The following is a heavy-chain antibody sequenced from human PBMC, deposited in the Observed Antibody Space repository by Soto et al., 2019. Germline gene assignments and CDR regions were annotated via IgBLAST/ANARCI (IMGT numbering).Heavy chain of an antibody. V-gene: IGHV3-30-3*01. D-gene: IGHD4-17*01. CDR3: ARADGDSWGYYFDY. J-gene: IGHJ4*02. Sequence: GGSLRLSCAASGFTFSSYAMHWVRQAPGKGLEWVAVISYDGSNKYYADSVKGRFTISRDDSKNTLYLQMNSLRAEDTAVYYCARADGDSWGYYFDYWGQGTLVTVSS. CDR2: ISYDGSNK. CDR1: GFTFSSYA.